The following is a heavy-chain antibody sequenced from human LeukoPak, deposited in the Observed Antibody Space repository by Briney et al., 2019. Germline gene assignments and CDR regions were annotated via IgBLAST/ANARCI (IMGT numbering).Heavy chain of an antibody. CDR1: GGSISSYY. D-gene: IGHD6-6*01. V-gene: IGHV4-4*07. CDR2: IYTSGST. Sequence: PSETLSLTCTVSGGSISSYYWSWIRQPAGKGLEWIGRIYTSGSTNYNPSLKSRVTMSVDTSKNQFSLKLSSVTAADTAVYYCARQVAAPGNYYMDVWGKGTTVTVSS. CDR3: ARQVAAPGNYYMDV. J-gene: IGHJ6*03.